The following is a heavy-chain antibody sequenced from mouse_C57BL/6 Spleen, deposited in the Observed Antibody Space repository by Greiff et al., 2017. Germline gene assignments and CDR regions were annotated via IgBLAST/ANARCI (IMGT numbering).Heavy chain of an antibody. CDR3: ADYYGSSPFDY. CDR2: INPSTGGT. V-gene: IGHV1-42*01. Sequence: EVQLQQSGPELVKPGASVKISCKASGYSFTGYYMNWVKQSPEKSLEWIGEINPSTGGTTYNQKFKAKATLTVDKSSSTAYMQLKSLTSEDSAVNYCADYYGSSPFDYWGQGTTLTVSS. CDR1: GYSFTGYY. J-gene: IGHJ2*01. D-gene: IGHD1-1*01.